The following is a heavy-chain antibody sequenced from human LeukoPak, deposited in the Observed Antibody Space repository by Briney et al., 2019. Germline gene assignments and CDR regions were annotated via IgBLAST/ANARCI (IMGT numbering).Heavy chain of an antibody. CDR1: GFTFSSYS. CDR3: ARSGVVINISRTFDI. Sequence: PPGGSLRLSCAASGFTFSSYSMHWVSQDPGKGLEWVAVISYDGSNKYYADSVKGRFTISRDNTKNTLYLQMDSLRAKDTAVYYCARSGVVINISRTFDIWGQGTMVTVSS. CDR2: ISYDGSNK. D-gene: IGHD3-3*01. J-gene: IGHJ3*02. V-gene: IGHV3-30-3*01.